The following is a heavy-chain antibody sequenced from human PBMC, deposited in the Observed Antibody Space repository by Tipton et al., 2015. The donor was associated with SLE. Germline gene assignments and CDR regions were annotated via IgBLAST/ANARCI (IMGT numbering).Heavy chain of an antibody. CDR2: IHTSGAT. CDR3: ASSYFYDGRGYD. D-gene: IGHD3-22*01. J-gene: IGHJ4*02. CDR1: GDSIGSGSYY. V-gene: IGHV4-61*09. Sequence: TLSLTCSVSGDSIGSGSYYWNWIRRPAGKGLEWIGHIHTSGATNNNPSLKSRVTISLDTSKNQFSLQLSPVTAADTAVYYCASSYFYDGRGYDWGQGTLVAASS.